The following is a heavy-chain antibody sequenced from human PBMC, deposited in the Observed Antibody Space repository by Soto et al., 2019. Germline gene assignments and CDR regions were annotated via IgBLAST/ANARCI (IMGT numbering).Heavy chain of an antibody. J-gene: IGHJ6*02. CDR3: ARDQSGSYFGVYYYYGMDV. V-gene: IGHV1-46*01. D-gene: IGHD1-26*01. Sequence: ASVKVSCKASGYTFTSYYMHWVRQAPGQGLEWMGIINPSGGSTSYAQKFQGRVTMTRDTSTSTVYMELSSLRSEDTAVYYCARDQSGSYFGVYYYYGMDVWGQGTTVAVSS. CDR2: INPSGGST. CDR1: GYTFTSYY.